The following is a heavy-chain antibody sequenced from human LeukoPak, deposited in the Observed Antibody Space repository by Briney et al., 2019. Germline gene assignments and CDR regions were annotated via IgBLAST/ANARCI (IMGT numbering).Heavy chain of an antibody. CDR3: ARAMVATPSFDY. J-gene: IGHJ4*02. D-gene: IGHD5-12*01. CDR2: INPNSGGT. Sequence: ASVKVSCKASGYTFTCYYMHWVRQAPGQGLEWMGWINPNSGGTNYAQKFQGRVTMTRDTSISTAYMELSRLRSDDTAVYYCARAMVATPSFDYWGQGTLVTVSS. V-gene: IGHV1-2*02. CDR1: GYTFTCYY.